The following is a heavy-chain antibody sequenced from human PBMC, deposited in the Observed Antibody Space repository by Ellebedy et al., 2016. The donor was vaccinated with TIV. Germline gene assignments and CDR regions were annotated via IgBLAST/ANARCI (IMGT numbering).Heavy chain of an antibody. D-gene: IGHD6-13*01. CDR3: ARSRAGAGRGNYYFYYMDV. CDR1: GGSISDYY. Sequence: MPSETLSLTCTVSGGSISDYYWSRIRQPPGQGLEWIGYIYYSGRTNYNPSLKTPLTLSLDTSKNQFSLKLQSVTAADTDVYYCARSRAGAGRGNYYFYYMDVWGSGTTVTVSS. V-gene: IGHV4-59*01. CDR2: IYYSGRT. J-gene: IGHJ6*03.